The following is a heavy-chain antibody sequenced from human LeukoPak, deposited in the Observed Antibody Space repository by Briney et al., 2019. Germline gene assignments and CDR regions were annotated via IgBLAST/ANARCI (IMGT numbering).Heavy chain of an antibody. CDR1: GFTVSGNY. CDR3: VREPQAEYYFDY. J-gene: IGHJ4*02. V-gene: IGHV3-74*01. D-gene: IGHD1-14*01. Sequence: GGSLRLSCAASGFTVSGNYMTWVRQAPGKGLVWVSRINSDGSSTTYADSVKGRFTISRDNAKNTLYLQMNSLRAEDTAVYYCVREPQAEYYFDYWGQGTLVTVSS. CDR2: INSDGSST.